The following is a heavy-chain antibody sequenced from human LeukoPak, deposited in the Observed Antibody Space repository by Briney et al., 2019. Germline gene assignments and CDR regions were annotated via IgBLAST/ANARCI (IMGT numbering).Heavy chain of an antibody. J-gene: IGHJ5*02. D-gene: IGHD6-13*01. CDR2: IYYSGST. V-gene: IGHV4-59*01. CDR3: ARGGAAAHTYL. CDR1: GDSISSYY. Sequence: PSETLSLTCSVSGDSISSYYWNWIRQPPGKGLEWIGYIYYSGSTNYNPSLKSRVTISVDTSKNQFSLKLNSVTAADTAVYYCARGGAAAHTYLWGQGTLVTVSS.